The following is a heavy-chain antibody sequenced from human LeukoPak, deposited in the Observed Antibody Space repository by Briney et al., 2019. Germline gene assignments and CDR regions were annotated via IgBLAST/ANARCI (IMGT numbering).Heavy chain of an antibody. CDR1: GGSISSTNW. Sequence: PSETLSLTCDVSGGSISSTNWRSWVRQPPGQGLEWIGEISLTGETNYNPSLKGRVTMSLDKSRNQLSLKLTSVTAADTAIYYCSRESGAFCPFGYWGQGTLVIVPP. V-gene: IGHV4-4*02. CDR3: SRESGAFCPFGY. CDR2: ISLTGET. J-gene: IGHJ4*02. D-gene: IGHD1-26*01.